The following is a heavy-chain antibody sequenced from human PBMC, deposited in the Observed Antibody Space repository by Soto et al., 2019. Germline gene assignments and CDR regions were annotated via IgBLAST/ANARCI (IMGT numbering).Heavy chain of an antibody. CDR1: GYSFTSYW. CDR2: IYPGDSDT. Sequence: PGESLKISCKGSGYSFTSYWIGWVRQMPGKGLEWMGIIYPGDSDTRYSPSFQGQVTISADKSISTAYLQWSSLKASDTAMYYCARHFPYSSPTPKGRYYGMDVWGQGTTVTVSS. J-gene: IGHJ6*02. D-gene: IGHD6-13*01. CDR3: ARHFPYSSPTPKGRYYGMDV. V-gene: IGHV5-51*01.